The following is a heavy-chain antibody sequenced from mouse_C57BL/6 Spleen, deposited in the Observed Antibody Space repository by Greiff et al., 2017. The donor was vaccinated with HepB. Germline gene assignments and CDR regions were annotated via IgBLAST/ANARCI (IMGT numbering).Heavy chain of an antibody. CDR1: GYTFTSYW. V-gene: IGHV1-52*01. CDR2: IDPSDSET. Sequence: VQLQQPGAELVRPGSSVKLSCKASGYTFTSYWMHWVKQRPIQGLEWIGNIDPSDSETHYNQKFKDKATLTVDKSSSTAYMQLSSLTSEDSAVYYCARDSPNYYAMDYWGQGTSVTVSS. J-gene: IGHJ4*01. CDR3: ARDSPNYYAMDY.